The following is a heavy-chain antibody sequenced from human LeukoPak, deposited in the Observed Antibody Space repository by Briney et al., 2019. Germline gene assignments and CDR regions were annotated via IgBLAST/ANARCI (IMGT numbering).Heavy chain of an antibody. V-gene: IGHV4-4*07. CDR2: IYTSGST. CDR3: ARITVTTRGGYYYGMDV. Sequence: SETLSLTCTVSRGSIRSNYWSWIRQPAGKGLEWIGRIYTSGSTNYNPSLKSRVTMSVDTSKNQFSLKLSSVTAADTAVYYCARITVTTRGGYYYGMDVWGQGTTVTVSS. D-gene: IGHD4-17*01. CDR1: RGSIRSNY. J-gene: IGHJ6*02.